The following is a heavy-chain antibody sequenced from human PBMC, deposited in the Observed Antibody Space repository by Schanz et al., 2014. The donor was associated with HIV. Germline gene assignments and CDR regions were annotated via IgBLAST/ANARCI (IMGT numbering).Heavy chain of an antibody. Sequence: EVQLVESGGGLIQPGGSLRLSCAVSGFTVSSDYMTWVRQAPGKGLEWVSAISPSGDRTYYADSVKGRFTISRDNSKNTLYLQMNSLRVEDTAVYYCAKNGDYAFYYFDYWGQGTLVTVSS. D-gene: IGHD4-17*01. J-gene: IGHJ4*02. V-gene: IGHV3-66*03. CDR1: GFTVSSDY. CDR3: AKNGDYAFYYFDY. CDR2: ISPSGDRT.